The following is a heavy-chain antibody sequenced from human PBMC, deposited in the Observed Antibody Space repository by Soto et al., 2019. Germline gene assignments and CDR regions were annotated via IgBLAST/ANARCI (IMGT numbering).Heavy chain of an antibody. CDR2: IYYSGST. Sequence: PSETLSLACTVSGGSVSSGSYYRSWIRQPPGKGLEWIGYIYYSGSTNYNPPLKSRVTISVDTSKNQFSLKLSSVTAADTAVYYCARGLGITMVRGVHGNWFDPWGQGTLVTVSS. V-gene: IGHV4-61*01. J-gene: IGHJ5*02. CDR3: ARGLGITMVRGVHGNWFDP. D-gene: IGHD3-10*01. CDR1: GGSVSSGSYY.